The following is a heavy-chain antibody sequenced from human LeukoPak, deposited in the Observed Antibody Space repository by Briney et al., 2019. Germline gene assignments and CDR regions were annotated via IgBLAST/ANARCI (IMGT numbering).Heavy chain of an antibody. CDR3: GRHRTAVNKYGPYDAFDI. CDR1: GVSINSGDYY. D-gene: IGHD3-10*01. V-gene: IGHV4-39*01. Sequence: SETLSLTCTVSGVSINSGDYYWGWIRQPPGKGLEWIGTIYYSGRTYYNPPLKSRVTISEDTSKNQFSLRLTSVTAADTAIYYCGRHRTAVNKYGPYDAFDIWGQGTMVTVSS. CDR2: IYYSGRT. J-gene: IGHJ3*02.